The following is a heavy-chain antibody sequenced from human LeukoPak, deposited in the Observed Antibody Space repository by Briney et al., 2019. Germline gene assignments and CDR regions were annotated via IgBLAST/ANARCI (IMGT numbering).Heavy chain of an antibody. CDR3: AGDNGGKPFDY. D-gene: IGHD4-23*01. CDR2: IIPIFATP. V-gene: IGHV1-69*06. CDR1: GGTFSNYA. Sequence: SVKVSCKASGGTFSNYAISWVRQAPGQGLEWMGGIIPIFATPNYAQKFLGRVTITADKSTSTAYMELSSLRSEDTAVYFCAGDNGGKPFDYWGQGTLVTVSS. J-gene: IGHJ4*02.